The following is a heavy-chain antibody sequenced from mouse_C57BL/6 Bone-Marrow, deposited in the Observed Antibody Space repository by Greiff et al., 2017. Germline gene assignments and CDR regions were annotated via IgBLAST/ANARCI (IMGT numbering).Heavy chain of an antibody. D-gene: IGHD1-1*01. J-gene: IGHJ1*03. Sequence: LVESGAELARPGASVKLSCKASGYTFTSYGISWVKQRTGQGLEWIGEIYPRSGNTYYNEKFKGKATLTADKSSSTAYMELSSLTSEDTAIYYCARRYYGSTLYWYFDVWGTGTTVTVSS. CDR2: IYPRSGNT. CDR3: ARRYYGSTLYWYFDV. V-gene: IGHV1-81*01. CDR1: GYTFTSYG.